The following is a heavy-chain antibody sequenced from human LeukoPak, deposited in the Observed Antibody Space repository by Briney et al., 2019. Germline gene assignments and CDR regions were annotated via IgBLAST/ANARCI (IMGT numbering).Heavy chain of an antibody. V-gene: IGHV3-33*01. D-gene: IGHD2-21*01. J-gene: IGHJ4*02. CDR2: IWYDGSNK. CDR1: GLTFSSNG. Sequence: GGSRTPSGVASGLTFSSNGMDWVRQAPGKGMKWVAVIWYDGSNKYYADSVKGRFTISRDNSKNTLYLQMNSLRAEDTAVYYCARISSIRAYYFDYWGQGTLVTVSS. CDR3: ARISSIRAYYFDY.